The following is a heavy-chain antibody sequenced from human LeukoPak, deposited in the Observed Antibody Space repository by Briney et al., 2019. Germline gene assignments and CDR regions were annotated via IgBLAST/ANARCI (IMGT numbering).Heavy chain of an antibody. CDR1: GFTSSSYS. D-gene: IGHD1-26*01. J-gene: IGHJ4*02. Sequence: PGGSLRLSCAASGFTSSSYSMNWVRQAPGKGLEWVSSISSSSVYIYYADSVKGRFTISRDNAKNSLYLQMNSLTAEDTAVYYCARGYSGTYAGFDYWGQGTLVTVSS. CDR3: ARGYSGTYAGFDY. V-gene: IGHV3-21*01. CDR2: ISSSSVYI.